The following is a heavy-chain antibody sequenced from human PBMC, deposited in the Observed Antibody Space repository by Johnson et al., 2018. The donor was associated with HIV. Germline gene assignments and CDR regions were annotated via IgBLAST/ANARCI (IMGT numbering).Heavy chain of an antibody. D-gene: IGHD3-22*01. CDR1: GFTFSNYA. V-gene: IGHV3-30*01. J-gene: IGHJ3*02. CDR3: ARTPRPYYYDSSDGAFDI. CDR2: ISYDGSYK. Sequence: QVQLVESGGGLVQLGGSLRLSCAASGFTFSNYAMHWVRQAPGKGLEWVAVISYDGSYKYYADSVKGRFTISRDNSKNTLSLHMNSLRAEDTAVFYCARTPRPYYYDSSDGAFDIWGQGTMVTVSS.